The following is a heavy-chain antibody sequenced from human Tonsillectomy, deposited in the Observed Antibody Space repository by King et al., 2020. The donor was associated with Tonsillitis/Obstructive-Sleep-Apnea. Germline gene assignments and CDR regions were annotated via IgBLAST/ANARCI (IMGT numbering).Heavy chain of an antibody. D-gene: IGHD6-25*01. CDR1: GFSLRSYN. V-gene: IGHV3-48*02. CDR3: AREKGSGFVDY. J-gene: IGHJ4*02. Sequence: VQLVESGGGLVQPGGSLRLSCAASGFSLRSYNMNWVLQAPGTGMECVAYISSSSITIYYADSVKGRFTIARDNAKNSLYLQMNSLRDEDTAVFYCAREKGSGFVDYWGQGTLVTVSS. CDR2: ISSSSITI.